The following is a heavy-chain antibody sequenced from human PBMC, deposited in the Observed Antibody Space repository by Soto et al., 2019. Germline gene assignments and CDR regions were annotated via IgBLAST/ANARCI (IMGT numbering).Heavy chain of an antibody. CDR1: GYSISSGSY. D-gene: IGHD6-19*01. CDR3: ARVHVMVVAGSTFDY. J-gene: IGHJ4*01. V-gene: IGHV4-38-2*02. CDR2: IYHGGTT. Sequence: LSLTCTVSGYSISSGSYLAWIRQPPGKGPEWIASIYHGGTTFYNPSLKSRITISVDTSNNQFSLKLTSVTAADTAVYYCARVHVMVVAGSTFDYWGHGTLVTVSS.